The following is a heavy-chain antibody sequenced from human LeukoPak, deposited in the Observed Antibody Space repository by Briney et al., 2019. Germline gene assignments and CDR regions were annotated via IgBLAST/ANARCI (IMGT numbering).Heavy chain of an antibody. CDR2: IRYDGSDK. CDR3: AKGEGGITMIEPNYYFDY. J-gene: IGHJ4*02. D-gene: IGHD3-22*01. V-gene: IGHV3-30*02. CDR1: GFTFSSYG. Sequence: GGSLRLSCAASGFTFSSYGMHWVRQAPGKGLEWVAFIRYDGSDKYYADSVKGRFTISRDNSKNTLYLQMNSLRAEDTAVYYCAKGEGGITMIEPNYYFDYWGQGTLVTVSS.